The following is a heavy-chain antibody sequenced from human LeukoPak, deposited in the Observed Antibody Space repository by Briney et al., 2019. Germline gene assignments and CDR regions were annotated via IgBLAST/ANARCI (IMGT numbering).Heavy chain of an antibody. Sequence: GGSLRLSCAASGFTFSSYAMSWVRQAPGKGLEWVSAISGSGGSTYYADSVKGRFTISRDDSKNTLYLQMNSLRAEDTAVYYCARSTYYYDSSGYYWGQGTLVTVSS. V-gene: IGHV3-23*01. CDR3: ARSTYYYDSSGYY. CDR2: ISGSGGST. J-gene: IGHJ4*02. CDR1: GFTFSSYA. D-gene: IGHD3-22*01.